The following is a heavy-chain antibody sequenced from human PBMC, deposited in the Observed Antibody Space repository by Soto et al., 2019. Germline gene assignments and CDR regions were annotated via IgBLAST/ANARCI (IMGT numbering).Heavy chain of an antibody. CDR3: ARQIYDSSGYYYAY. Sequence: QMQLQESGPGLVKPSETLSLTCTVSGGSISSSSYYWGWIRQPPGQGLEWLGTIYSLGNTYYNPPLKSRGTISVDKSKSQLFLKLSSVTAPDTAVYYCARQIYDSSGYYYAYWGQGTLVTVSS. V-gene: IGHV4-39*01. J-gene: IGHJ4*02. CDR1: GGSISSSSYY. D-gene: IGHD3-22*01. CDR2: IYSLGNT.